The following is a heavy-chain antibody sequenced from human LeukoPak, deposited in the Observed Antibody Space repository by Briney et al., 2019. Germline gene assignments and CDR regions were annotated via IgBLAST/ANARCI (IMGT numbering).Heavy chain of an antibody. CDR1: EFTFSSYA. Sequence: GGSLRLSCAASEFTFSSYAMTWVRQAPGKGLEWVSSMSSGSRYIYYADSVRGRFTISRDNAKNSLYLLMNSLRAEDTAVYYCTRDRPTGASRVFVVQWGQGTLVTVSS. D-gene: IGHD3-3*01. CDR3: TRDRPTGASRVFVVQ. CDR2: MSSGSRYI. V-gene: IGHV3-21*01. J-gene: IGHJ4*02.